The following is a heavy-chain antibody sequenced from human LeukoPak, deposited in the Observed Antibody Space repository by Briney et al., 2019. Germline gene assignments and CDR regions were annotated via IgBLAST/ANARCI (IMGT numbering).Heavy chain of an antibody. V-gene: IGHV3-9*01. D-gene: IGHD4/OR15-4a*01. CDR2: ISWNSGSI. CDR3: AKVLCLHGCGYGAYVGNYHGWDA. CDR1: GFTFDDYA. J-gene: IGHJ6*02. Sequence: GGSLRLSCAASGFTFDDYAMHWVRQAPGKGLEWVSGISWNSGSIGYADSVKGRFTISRDNAKNSLYLQMNSLRAEDTALYCFAKVLCLHGCGYGAYVGNYHGWDAWVQGTTITVSS.